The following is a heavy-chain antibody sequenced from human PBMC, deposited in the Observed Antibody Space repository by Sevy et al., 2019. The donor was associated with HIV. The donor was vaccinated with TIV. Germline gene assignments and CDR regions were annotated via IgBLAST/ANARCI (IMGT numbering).Heavy chain of an antibody. D-gene: IGHD2-21*01. CDR2: IYPGDSDT. Sequence: GESLKISCKSSGYSFTNYWIAWVRQVPGKGLEWMGIIYPGDSDTRYSPSFQGQVTISADKSITTVYLQWSSLKASDKALYFCARRCSGDSCTPGEVFHSPRGRFDVWGQGTMVTVSS. V-gene: IGHV5-51*01. CDR3: ARRCSGDSCTPGEVFHSPRGRFDV. CDR1: GYSFTNYW. J-gene: IGHJ3*01.